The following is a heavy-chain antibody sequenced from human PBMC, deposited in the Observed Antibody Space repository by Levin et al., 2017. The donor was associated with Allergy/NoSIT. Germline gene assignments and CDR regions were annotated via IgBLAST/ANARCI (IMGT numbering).Heavy chain of an antibody. CDR1: GGSISSGGYS. J-gene: IGHJ3*02. CDR3: ARKGRPGRAGFDI. Sequence: PSETLSLTCAVSGGSISSGGYSWSWIRQPPGKGLEWIGYISHSGSTYYNPSLKSRVTISVDRSKNPFSLKLISVTPSDTAVYYGARKGRPGRAGFDIWGQGTMVTVCS. V-gene: IGHV4-30-2*01. D-gene: IGHD6-19*01. CDR2: ISHSGST.